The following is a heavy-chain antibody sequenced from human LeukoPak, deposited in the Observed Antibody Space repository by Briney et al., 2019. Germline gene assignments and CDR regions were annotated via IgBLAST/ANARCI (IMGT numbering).Heavy chain of an antibody. CDR1: GGSISSNNW. Sequence: SETLSLTCAVSGGSISSNNWWSWVRQPPGKGLEWIGEMYHSGSTNYNPSLKSRVTISVDESKNQFSLKLTSVTAADTAVYYCARDLGVGATDWFDPWGQGTLVTVSS. D-gene: IGHD1-26*01. CDR3: ARDLGVGATDWFDP. CDR2: MYHSGST. J-gene: IGHJ5*02. V-gene: IGHV4-4*02.